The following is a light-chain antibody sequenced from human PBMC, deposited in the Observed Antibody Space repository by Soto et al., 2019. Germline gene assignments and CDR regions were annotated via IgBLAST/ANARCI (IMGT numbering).Light chain of an antibody. Sequence: EIVLTQSPGTLSLSPGERATLSCRASQSVSSSYLAWYQQKPGQAPRLLIYGASSRATGLPDRFSGSGSGTDFTLTISRLEPEDFAVYYSQQYGSSPSLFGQGTKLEIK. CDR2: GAS. V-gene: IGKV3-20*01. CDR1: QSVSSSY. J-gene: IGKJ2*01. CDR3: QQYGSSPSL.